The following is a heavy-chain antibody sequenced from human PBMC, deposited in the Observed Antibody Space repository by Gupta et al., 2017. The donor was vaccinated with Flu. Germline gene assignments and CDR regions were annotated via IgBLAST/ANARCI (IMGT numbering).Heavy chain of an antibody. CDR1: SIFA. CDR2: IKGNGEGI. J-gene: IGHJ3*01. D-gene: IGHD3-16*01. CDR3: ARDVAAQLIDDYEL. Sequence: SIFAMGWVRQAPGKGLEWVSHIKGNGEGIYEAEAGTGRFTKSRDNSKNTLYLQLNRLRVEETEVYYCARDVAAQLIDDYELWVRGTLVPVSS. V-gene: IGHV3-23*01.